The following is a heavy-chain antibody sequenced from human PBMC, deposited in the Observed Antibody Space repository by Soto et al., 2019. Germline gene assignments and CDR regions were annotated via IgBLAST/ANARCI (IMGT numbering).Heavy chain of an antibody. J-gene: IGHJ6*02. CDR3: ARDFDCADGVCYTGYYYYGLDV. CDR1: GFTFRDYY. CDR2: IDSSTKYT. V-gene: IGHV3-11*06. Sequence: GGSLRLSCEASGFTFRDYYMTWFRQAPGKGLEWLSYIDSSTKYTNYADSVKGRFTISRDNAKNSLYLQMNSLRDEDTAVYYCARDFDCADGVCYTGYYYYGLDVWGQGTTVTVSS. D-gene: IGHD2-8*01.